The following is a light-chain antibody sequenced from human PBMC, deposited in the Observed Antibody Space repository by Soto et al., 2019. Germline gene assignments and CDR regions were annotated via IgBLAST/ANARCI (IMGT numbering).Light chain of an antibody. Sequence: EIVLTQSPGTLSLFAGERATLSCRATQSISSNYLAWYQQKPGQAPRLLIYIASRRATGIPDRFSGSGSGTDFTLTISRLEPEDSAVYYCQQCGTSPWTFGQGTKVEIK. CDR3: QQCGTSPWT. CDR1: QSISSNY. CDR2: IAS. V-gene: IGKV3-20*01. J-gene: IGKJ1*01.